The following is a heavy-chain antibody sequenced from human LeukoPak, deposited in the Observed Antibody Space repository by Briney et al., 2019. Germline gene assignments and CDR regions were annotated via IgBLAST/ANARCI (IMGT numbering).Heavy chain of an antibody. Sequence: PSETLSLTCTVSSGSISTSNYYWGWVRQPPGKALEWIGNIFYSGSTYYSPSLKSRVTISVDTSKNQFSLKLSSVTAADTAVYYCARVWRYYDSSGHTPYYFDYWGQGTLVTVSS. V-gene: IGHV4-39*07. D-gene: IGHD3-22*01. CDR3: ARVWRYYDSSGHTPYYFDY. J-gene: IGHJ4*02. CDR1: SGSISTSNYY. CDR2: IFYSGST.